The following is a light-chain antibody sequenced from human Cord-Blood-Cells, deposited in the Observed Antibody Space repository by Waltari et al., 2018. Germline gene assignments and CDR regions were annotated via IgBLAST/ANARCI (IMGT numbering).Light chain of an antibody. V-gene: IGLV1-47*01. J-gene: IGLJ2*01. CDR1: SSNIGSNY. CDR3: AAWDDSLSGVV. Sequence: QSVLTQPPSASGTPGQRVTISCSGSSSNIGSNYVYWDQQLPGTAPKLLIYRNNQRPSGGPYRFSGSKSGASAALAISGLRSEDEADYYGAAWDDSLSGVVFGGGTKLTVL. CDR2: RNN.